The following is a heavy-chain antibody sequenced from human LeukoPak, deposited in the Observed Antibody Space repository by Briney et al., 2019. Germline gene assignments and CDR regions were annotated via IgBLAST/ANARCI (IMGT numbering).Heavy chain of an antibody. J-gene: IGHJ6*02. D-gene: IGHD3-3*01. CDR2: IYSGGST. CDR1: GFTVSSNY. CDR3: ARDPSSITIFGVVKYYGMDV. V-gene: IGHV3-66*01. Sequence: GGSLRLSCAASGFTVSSNYMSWVRQAPGKGLEWVSVIYSGGSTYYADSVKGRFTISRDNSKNTLYLQMNSLRAEDTAVYYCARDPSSITIFGVVKYYGMDVWGQGTTVTVSS.